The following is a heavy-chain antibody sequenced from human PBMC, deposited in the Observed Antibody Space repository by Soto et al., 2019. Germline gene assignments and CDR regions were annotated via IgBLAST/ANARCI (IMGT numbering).Heavy chain of an antibody. CDR1: GGSISSYY. D-gene: IGHD4-17*01. CDR3: ARIPDDYGALFDY. J-gene: IGHJ4*02. CDR2: IYYSGST. V-gene: IGHV4-59*01. Sequence: XXTLSLPCTVSGGSISSYYWGWIPQPPGKGLEWIGYIYYSGSTNYNPSLKSRVTISVDTSKNQFSLKLSSVTAADTAVYYCARIPDDYGALFDYWGQGTLVTVSS.